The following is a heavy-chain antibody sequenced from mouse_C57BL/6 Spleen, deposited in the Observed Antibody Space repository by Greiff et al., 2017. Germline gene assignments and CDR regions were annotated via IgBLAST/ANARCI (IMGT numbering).Heavy chain of an antibody. Sequence: EVQLQQSGPVLVKPGASVKMSCKASGYTFTDYYMHWVKQSHGQSLEWIGVINPYNGGTSYNQKFKGKATFTADNSSSTAYMELNSLTSEDSAVYYDAGRGSNYGGVSWFAYWGQGTLVTVSA. D-gene: IGHD2-5*01. CDR2: INPYNGGT. CDR1: GYTFTDYY. CDR3: AGRGSNYGGVSWFAY. V-gene: IGHV1-19*01. J-gene: IGHJ3*01.